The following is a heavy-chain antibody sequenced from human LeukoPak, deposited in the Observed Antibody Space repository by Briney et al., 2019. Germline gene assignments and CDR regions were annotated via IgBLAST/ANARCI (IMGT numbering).Heavy chain of an antibody. D-gene: IGHD5-12*01. CDR1: GFTFSSYW. V-gene: IGHV3-74*01. J-gene: IGHJ3*01. CDR2: IDNYGSSP. Sequence: GGSLRLSCAASGFTFSSYWMHWVRQAPGKGLVWVSRIDNYGSSPSYADSVKGRFTISGDNAKNTLYLQMNSLRAEDTAVYYCARVQWGSLVAIDYWGQGTMVTVSS. CDR3: ARVQWGSLVAIDY.